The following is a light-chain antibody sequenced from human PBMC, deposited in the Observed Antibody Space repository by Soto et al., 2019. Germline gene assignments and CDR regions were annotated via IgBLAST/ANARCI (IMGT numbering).Light chain of an antibody. V-gene: IGLV6-57*04. CDR1: SGSIASYY. J-gene: IGLJ1*01. Sequence: NFMLTQPHSVSGSPGKTVTISCTRSSGSIASYYVQWYQQRPGSAPTTVIYEDKQRPSGVPDRFSGSIDSSSNSASLTISGLETEDEDDYYCHSYDSSNCVFGSGTKLTVL. CDR2: EDK. CDR3: HSYDSSNCV.